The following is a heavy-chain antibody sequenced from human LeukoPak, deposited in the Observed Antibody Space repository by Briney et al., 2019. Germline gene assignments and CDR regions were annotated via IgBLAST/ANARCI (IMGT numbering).Heavy chain of an antibody. J-gene: IGHJ3*02. D-gene: IGHD6-13*01. Sequence: GGSLRLSCAASGFTFSSYGMSWVRQAPGKGLEWVSYISSSGSTIYYADSVKGRFTISRDNAKNSLYLQMNSLRAEDTAVYYCARDPIALRAFDIWGQGTMVTVSS. CDR1: GFTFSSYG. CDR2: ISSSGSTI. V-gene: IGHV3-48*04. CDR3: ARDPIALRAFDI.